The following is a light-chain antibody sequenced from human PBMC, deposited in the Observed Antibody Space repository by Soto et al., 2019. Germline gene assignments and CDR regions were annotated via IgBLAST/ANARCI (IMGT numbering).Light chain of an antibody. CDR3: SSYAGSTTYV. Sequence: QSVLTQPASVSGSPGQSITLSCTGTSNDVGTYNLVSWYQQHPGKAPKLIIFEGFKRPSGVSNRFSGSKSGNTASLTSSGLQAEDEADYYCSSYAGSTTYVVGTGTKVTVL. CDR1: SNDVGTYNL. J-gene: IGLJ1*01. V-gene: IGLV2-23*01. CDR2: EGF.